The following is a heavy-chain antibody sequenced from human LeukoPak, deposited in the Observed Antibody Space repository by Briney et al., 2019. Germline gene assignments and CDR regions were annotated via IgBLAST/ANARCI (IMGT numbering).Heavy chain of an antibody. CDR2: IKSDGSST. V-gene: IGHV3-74*01. J-gene: IGHJ4*02. CDR1: GFTFSSDW. CDR3: STRFENYYDVDY. D-gene: IGHD3-22*01. Sequence: GGSLRLSCAASGFTFSSDWMHWVRQAPGKGLVWVSRIKSDGSSTKYADSVKGRFTISRDNAKNTLYLQMNSLKTEDTAVYYCSTRFENYYDVDYWGQGTLVTVSS.